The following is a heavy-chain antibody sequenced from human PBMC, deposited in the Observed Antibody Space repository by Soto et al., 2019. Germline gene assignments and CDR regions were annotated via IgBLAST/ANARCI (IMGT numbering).Heavy chain of an antibody. CDR1: GFSLSTRGVG. CDR3: AHRPRGFTYFFDY. CDR2: LYWDDDE. J-gene: IGHJ4*02. Sequence: QITLNESGPTLVKPTQTLTLTCTFSGFSLSTRGVGVGWIRQPPGKALEWLALLYWDDDERYSPSLMSRLTITKDTSKHQVSLTMTNADHVHTATYYCAHRPRGFTYFFDYWGQGTLGSVSS. V-gene: IGHV2-5*02.